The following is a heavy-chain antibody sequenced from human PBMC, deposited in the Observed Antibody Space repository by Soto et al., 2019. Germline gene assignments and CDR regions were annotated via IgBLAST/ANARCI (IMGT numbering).Heavy chain of an antibody. CDR2: IYYSGST. CDR1: GGSISSGGYY. V-gene: IGHV4-31*03. CDR3: ARSTYTAMVGWYFDL. Sequence: QVQLQESGPGLVKPSQTLSLTCTVSGGSISSGGYYWSWIRQHPGKGLEWIGYIYYSGSTYYNPSLKSRVTISVDTYKNQFSLKLSSVTAADTAVYYCARSTYTAMVGWYFDLWGRGTLVTVSS. J-gene: IGHJ2*01. D-gene: IGHD5-18*01.